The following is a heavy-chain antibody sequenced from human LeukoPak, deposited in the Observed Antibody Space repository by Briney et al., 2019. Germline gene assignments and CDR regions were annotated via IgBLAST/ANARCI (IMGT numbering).Heavy chain of an antibody. Sequence: SETLSLTCTVSGGSISSYYWSWIRQPPGKGLEWIGYIYYSGSTNYNPSLKSRVTISVDTSKNQFSLKLSSVTAADTAVYYCARGKTVTTSVGNLSRSSAGHYFDYWGQGTLVTVSS. V-gene: IGHV4-59*01. J-gene: IGHJ4*02. CDR1: GGSISSYY. CDR2: IYYSGST. D-gene: IGHD4-17*01. CDR3: ARGKTVTTSVGNLSRSSAGHYFDY.